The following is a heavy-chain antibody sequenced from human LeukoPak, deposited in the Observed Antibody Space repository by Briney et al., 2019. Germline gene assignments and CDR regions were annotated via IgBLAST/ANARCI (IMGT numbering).Heavy chain of an antibody. CDR2: ISAYNGNT. D-gene: IGHD3-10*01. Sequence: ASVKVSCKASGYTFTSYGISWVRQAPGQGLEWMGWISAYNGNTNYAQKLQGRVTMTTDTSTSIAYMQLRGLRSDDTAVYYCARDRDGSGSQTELDYWGQGTLVTVSS. CDR1: GYTFTSYG. V-gene: IGHV1-18*01. J-gene: IGHJ4*02. CDR3: ARDRDGSGSQTELDY.